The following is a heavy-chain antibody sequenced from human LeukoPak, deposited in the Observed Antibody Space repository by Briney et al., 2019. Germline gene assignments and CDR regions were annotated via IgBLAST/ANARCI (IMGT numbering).Heavy chain of an antibody. Sequence: ASVKVSRKASGGTFSSYAISWVRQAPGQGLEWMGRIIPIFGIANYAQKFQGRVTITADKSTSTAYMELSSLRSEDTAVYYCARKGGLFDYWGQGRLVTVSS. CDR1: GGTFSSYA. J-gene: IGHJ4*02. V-gene: IGHV1-69*04. D-gene: IGHD2-15*01. CDR2: IIPIFGIA. CDR3: ARKGGLFDY.